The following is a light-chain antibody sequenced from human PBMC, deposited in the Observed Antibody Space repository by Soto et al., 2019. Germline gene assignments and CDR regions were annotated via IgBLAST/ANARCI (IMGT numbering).Light chain of an antibody. CDR3: SSYTSSSTLVV. CDR1: SSDVGGYNY. Sequence: QSMLTQHASVSGSPGQSFTISCTGTSSDVGGYNYVSWYQQHPGKAPKLMIYDVSNRPSGVSNRFSGSKSGNTASLTISGLQAEDEADYYCSSYTSSSTLVVFGGVTKLTVL. V-gene: IGLV2-14*01. J-gene: IGLJ2*01. CDR2: DVS.